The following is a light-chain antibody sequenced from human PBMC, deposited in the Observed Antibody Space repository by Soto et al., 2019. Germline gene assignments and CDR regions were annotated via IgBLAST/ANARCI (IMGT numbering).Light chain of an antibody. CDR2: DAS. J-gene: IGKJ4*01. CDR3: QQYNRSLT. Sequence: DIQMTQSPSTLSASVGDRVTITCRASQSISSWLAWYQQKPGKAPKLLIYDASSLESGVPSRFSGSGSGTEFTLTISSLQPDDFATYYYQQYNRSLTFGGGTKVEIK. CDR1: QSISSW. V-gene: IGKV1-5*01.